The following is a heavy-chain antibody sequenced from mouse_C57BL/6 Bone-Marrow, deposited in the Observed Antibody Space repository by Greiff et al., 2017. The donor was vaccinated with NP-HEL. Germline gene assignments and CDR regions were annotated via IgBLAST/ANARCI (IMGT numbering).Heavy chain of an antibody. CDR3: ARGGFYYGSSLAY. CDR2: ISNCGGST. CDR1: GFTFSDYY. Sequence: EVQRVESGGGLVQPGGSLQLSCAASGFTFSDYYMYLVRQTPEKRLEWVAYISNCGGSTYYPDTVKGRFTISRDNAKNTLYLQMSRLKSEDTAMYYCARGGFYYGSSLAYWGQGTLVTVSA. D-gene: IGHD1-1*01. V-gene: IGHV5-12*01. J-gene: IGHJ3*01.